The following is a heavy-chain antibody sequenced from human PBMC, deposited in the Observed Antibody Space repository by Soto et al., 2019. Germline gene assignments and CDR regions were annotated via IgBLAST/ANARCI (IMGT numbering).Heavy chain of an antibody. CDR1: GGSISSSSYY. J-gene: IGHJ3*02. Sequence: QVQLQESGPGLVKPSETLSLTCTVSGGSISSSSYYWGWIREPPGKGLEWIGSIYYSGSTYYNPSLKSRITISIGTYKNQFSLKQSSVATADTAMYYCASKGTTRRIDDFDIWGQGQMVTVSS. V-gene: IGHV4-39*01. CDR3: ASKGTTRRIDDFDI. D-gene: IGHD2-2*01. CDR2: IYYSGST.